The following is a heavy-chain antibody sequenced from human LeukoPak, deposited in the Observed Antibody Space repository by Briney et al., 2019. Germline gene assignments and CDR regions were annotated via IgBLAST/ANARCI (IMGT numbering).Heavy chain of an antibody. Sequence: GGSLRLSCAASGFIFSSYAMSWVRQAPGKGLEWVSGLSNSGGSTYYADSVKGRFTISRDNSKNTLSLQMNSLRAEDTAVYYCAKDGIAGADNYHFDNWGQGTLVTVSS. D-gene: IGHD4-11*01. J-gene: IGHJ4*02. CDR3: AKDGIAGADNYHFDN. CDR1: GFIFSSYA. CDR2: LSNSGGST. V-gene: IGHV3-23*01.